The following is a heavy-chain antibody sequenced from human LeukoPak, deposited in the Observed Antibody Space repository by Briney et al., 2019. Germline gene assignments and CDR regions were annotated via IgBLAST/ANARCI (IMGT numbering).Heavy chain of an antibody. CDR2: LTFSGSST. CDR1: GFSLHNFV. D-gene: IGHD3-3*01. CDR3: ARLGPFWSGPWDFDY. J-gene: IGHJ4*02. V-gene: IGHV3-23*01. Sequence: GGSLRLSCAASGFSLHNFVMSWVRQAPGKGLEFVSALTFSGSSTYNSDSVKGRFTISRDNSKNTLYLQMNSLRAEDAAVYYCARLGPFWSGPWDFDYWGQGTLVTVSS.